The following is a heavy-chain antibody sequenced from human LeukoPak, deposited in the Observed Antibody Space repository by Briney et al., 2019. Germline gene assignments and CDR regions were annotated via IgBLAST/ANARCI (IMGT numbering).Heavy chain of an antibody. J-gene: IGHJ4*02. V-gene: IGHV3-23*01. CDR3: ARDSSSSYFN. CDR1: DFAFTSSG. D-gene: IGHD6-6*01. CDR2: ISATGLST. Sequence: GGSLRLSCTASDFAFTSSGMSWVRQVPGTGLEWVSFISATGLSTYYADSVKGRFTVSRDNSKNTLYLQMNSLRAEDTAVYYCARDSSSSYFNWGQGTLVTVSS.